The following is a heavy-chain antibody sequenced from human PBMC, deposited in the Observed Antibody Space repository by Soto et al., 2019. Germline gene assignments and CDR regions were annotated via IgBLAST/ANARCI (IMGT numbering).Heavy chain of an antibody. Sequence: GGSLRLSCAASGFTFSSYWMHWVRQAPGKGLVWVSRINSDGSSTSYADSVKGRFTISRDNAKNTLYLQMNSLRAGDTAVYYCARDNSVYYYYGMDVWGQGTTVTVSS. J-gene: IGHJ6*02. D-gene: IGHD1-20*01. CDR2: INSDGSST. CDR1: GFTFSSYW. CDR3: ARDNSVYYYYGMDV. V-gene: IGHV3-74*01.